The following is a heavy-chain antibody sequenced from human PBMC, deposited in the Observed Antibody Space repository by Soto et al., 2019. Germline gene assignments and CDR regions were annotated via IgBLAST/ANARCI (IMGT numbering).Heavy chain of an antibody. CDR1: GFTFSSYG. Sequence: GSLRLSCAASGFTFSSYGMHWVRQAPGKGLEWVAVIWYDGSNKYYADSVKGRFTISRDNSKNTLYLQMNSLRAEDTAVYYCGYSGYDSFGYFDYWGQGTLVTVSS. CDR2: IWYDGSNK. D-gene: IGHD5-12*01. J-gene: IGHJ4*02. V-gene: IGHV3-33*01. CDR3: GYSGYDSFGYFDY.